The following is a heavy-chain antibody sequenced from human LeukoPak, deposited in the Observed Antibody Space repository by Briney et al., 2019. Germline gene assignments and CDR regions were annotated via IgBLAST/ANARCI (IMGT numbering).Heavy chain of an antibody. Sequence: PGGSLRLSCAASGFTFSNYGLSWVRQAPGKGLEWVSGITGSGGSTYYADSVKGRFTISRDNSKSTLYLQMNSLRAEDTAVYYCAELGITMIGGVWGKGTTVTISS. V-gene: IGHV3-23*01. CDR2: ITGSGGST. J-gene: IGHJ6*04. CDR1: GFTFSNYG. D-gene: IGHD3-10*02. CDR3: AELGITMIGGV.